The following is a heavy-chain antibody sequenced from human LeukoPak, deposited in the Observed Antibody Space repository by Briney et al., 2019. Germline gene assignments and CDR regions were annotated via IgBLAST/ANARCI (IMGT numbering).Heavy chain of an antibody. D-gene: IGHD6-19*01. Sequence: PGGSLRLSCAASGFTVSSNYMSWVRQAPGKGLEWVSVIYSGGSTYYAGSVKGRFTISRDNSKNTLYLQMNSLRAEDTAVYYCARAGPYSSGWSIYYYYYMDVWGKGTTVTISS. CDR1: GFTVSSNY. CDR2: IYSGGST. V-gene: IGHV3-66*01. CDR3: ARAGPYSSGWSIYYYYYMDV. J-gene: IGHJ6*03.